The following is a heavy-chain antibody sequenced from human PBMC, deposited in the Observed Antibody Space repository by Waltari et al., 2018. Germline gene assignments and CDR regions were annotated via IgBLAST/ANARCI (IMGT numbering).Heavy chain of an antibody. CDR2: INFDGRAT. D-gene: IGHD1-26*01. Sequence: VQLVESGGGLVQPGGSLRLSWSASGCRLGAYWMGWDRQAPGRGLEWVANINFDGRATYVADSVNGRLSVSRDNAKNSLFLHMNNLRVEDTAVYFCARGSASYVRVWDSWGQGTLVTVSS. J-gene: IGHJ5*02. CDR3: ARGSASYVRVWDS. V-gene: IGHV3-7*03. CDR1: GCRLGAYW.